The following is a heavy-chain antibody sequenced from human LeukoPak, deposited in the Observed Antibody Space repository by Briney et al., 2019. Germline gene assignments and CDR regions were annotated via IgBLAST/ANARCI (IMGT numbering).Heavy chain of an antibody. CDR3: ARGPYSSGWYDFGYFQH. J-gene: IGHJ1*01. V-gene: IGHV4-34*01. CDR2: INHSGST. Sequence: SETLSLTCAVYGGSFSGYYWSWIRQPPGKGLEWIWEINHSGSTNYNPSLKSRVTISVDTSKHQFSLKLSSVTAADTAVYYCARGPYSSGWYDFGYFQHWGQGTLVTVSS. CDR1: GGSFSGYY. D-gene: IGHD6-19*01.